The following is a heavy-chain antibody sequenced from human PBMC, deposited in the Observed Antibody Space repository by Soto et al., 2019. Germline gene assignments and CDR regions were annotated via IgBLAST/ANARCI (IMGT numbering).Heavy chain of an antibody. CDR2: ITPIFGAA. V-gene: IGHV1-69*06. J-gene: IGHJ6*02. CDR1: GGASRSYP. D-gene: IGHD6-19*01. CDR3: ARDEIAVANRVGMDV. Sequence: QVQLVQSGAEVKKPGSSVKFSCKAPGGASRSYPITWVGQALGQGLEGMGGITPIFGAANYAQKFEGRVTISADKSTTTAYMELSNLTSEDTAVYYCARDEIAVANRVGMDVWGQGTTVIVSS.